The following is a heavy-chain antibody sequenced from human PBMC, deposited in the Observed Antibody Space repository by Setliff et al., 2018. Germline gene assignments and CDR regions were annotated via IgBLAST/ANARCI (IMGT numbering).Heavy chain of an antibody. Sequence: SETLSLTCAVYGGSFSGHHWCWIRQPPRKGLEWIGEINHSGDPNYNPSLKSRVTISLDTSKNQFSLKLTSVTAADTAVYYCARAPQYSNFWYALSWFDPWGQGTLVTVSS. CDR1: GGSFSGHH. D-gene: IGHD3-3*01. CDR3: ARAPQYSNFWYALSWFDP. J-gene: IGHJ5*02. CDR2: INHSGDP. V-gene: IGHV4-34*01.